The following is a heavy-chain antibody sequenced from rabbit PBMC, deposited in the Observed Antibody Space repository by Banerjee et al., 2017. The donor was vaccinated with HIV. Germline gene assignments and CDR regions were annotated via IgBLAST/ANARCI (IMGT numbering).Heavy chain of an antibody. V-gene: IGHV1S47*01. CDR1: GIDFSTYG. J-gene: IGHJ5*01. D-gene: IGHD2-1*01. CDR2: IYPGFGTT. Sequence: QEQLVESGGGLVTLGGSLKLSCKVSGIDFSTYGISWVRQAPGKGLEWIAYIYPGFGTTDYASWVNGRFTISLDNAQNTVFLQMTSLTAADTATYFCARSWDDHGDPDWLDLWGPGTLV. CDR3: ARSWDDHGDPDWLDL.